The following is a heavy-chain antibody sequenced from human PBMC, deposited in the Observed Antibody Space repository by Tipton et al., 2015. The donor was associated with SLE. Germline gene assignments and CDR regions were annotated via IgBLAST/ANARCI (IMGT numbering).Heavy chain of an antibody. V-gene: IGHV4-39*07. Sequence: TLSLTCTASGGSISSSSYYWGWIRQPPGKGLEWIGSIYYSGSTYYNPSLKSRVTISVDTSKNQFSLKLSSVTAADTAVYYCARLNDATAIASFDYWGQGNLVTVSS. CDR1: GGSISSSSYY. CDR3: ARLNDATAIASFDY. D-gene: IGHD2-21*02. CDR2: IYYSGST. J-gene: IGHJ4*02.